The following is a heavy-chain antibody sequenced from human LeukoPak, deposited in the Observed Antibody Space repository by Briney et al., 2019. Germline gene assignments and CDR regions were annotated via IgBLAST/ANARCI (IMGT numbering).Heavy chain of an antibody. CDR1: GYTFTSYG. CDR3: ARVVPAADYYYYYYMDV. J-gene: IGHJ6*03. V-gene: IGHV1-18*01. D-gene: IGHD2-2*01. CDR2: ISANNGNT. Sequence: ASVKVSCKASGYTFTSYGISWVRQAPGQGLEWMGWISANNGNTNYAQKLQGRVTMTTDTSTSTAYMELRSLRSDDTAVYYCARVVPAADYYYYYYMDVWGKGTTVTVSS.